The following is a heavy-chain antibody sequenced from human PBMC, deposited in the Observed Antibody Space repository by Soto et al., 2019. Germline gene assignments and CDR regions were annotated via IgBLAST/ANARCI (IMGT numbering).Heavy chain of an antibody. J-gene: IGHJ6*02. V-gene: IGHV3-30-3*01. CDR2: ISYDGSNK. CDR3: ASPYYYDSSGYYSRNYYGMDV. CDR1: GFTFSSYA. D-gene: IGHD3-22*01. Sequence: GGSLRLFCAASGFTFSSYAMHWVRQAPGKGLEWVAVISYDGSNKYYADSVKGRFTISRDNSKNTLYLQMNSLRAEDTAVYYCASPYYYDSSGYYSRNYYGMDVWGQGTTVTVSS.